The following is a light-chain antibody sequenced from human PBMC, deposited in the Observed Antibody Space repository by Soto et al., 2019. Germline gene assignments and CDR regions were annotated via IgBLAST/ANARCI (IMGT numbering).Light chain of an antibody. Sequence: SYELTQPHSVSVATAQTGPRITCEGKIFGTKTVHWYQQRPGQAPRLVVYDDSDRPSGIPERFSGSNSGNTATLTISRAEAGEEADYYCQVWDYTNSYVFGSGTKVTVL. CDR3: QVWDYTNSYV. J-gene: IGLJ1*01. V-gene: IGLV3-21*02. CDR1: IFGTKT. CDR2: DDS.